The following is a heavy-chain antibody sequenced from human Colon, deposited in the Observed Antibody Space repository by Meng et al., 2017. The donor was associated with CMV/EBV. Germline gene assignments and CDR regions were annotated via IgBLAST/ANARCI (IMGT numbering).Heavy chain of an antibody. CDR3: ARRAEAVFGIVTPLGD. V-gene: IGHV3-74*03. CDR1: GFTFSTYW. J-gene: IGHJ4*01. D-gene: IGHD3-3*01. CDR2: INSDGRST. Sequence: GGSLRLSCAASGFTFSTYWMHWVRQVPGKGLVWVARINSDGRSTEYADSVKGRFTISRDNDKNTLYLEMNNLRDVDTAVYYCARRAEAVFGIVTPLGDWGHGTLFPVSS.